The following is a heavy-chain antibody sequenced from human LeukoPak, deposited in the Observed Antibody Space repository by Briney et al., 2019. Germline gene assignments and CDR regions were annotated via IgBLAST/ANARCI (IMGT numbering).Heavy chain of an antibody. V-gene: IGHV4-39*07. CDR3: ARIVAYHYSYMDV. CDR1: GDSISSNSYY. D-gene: IGHD2-15*01. CDR2: IYYSGST. Sequence: SETLSLTCTVSGDSISSNSYYWGWIRQPPGKGLEWIGSIYYSGSTYYNPSLKSRVTISVDTSKNQFSLKLSSVTAADTAVCYCARIVAYHYSYMDVWGKGTTVTVS. J-gene: IGHJ6*03.